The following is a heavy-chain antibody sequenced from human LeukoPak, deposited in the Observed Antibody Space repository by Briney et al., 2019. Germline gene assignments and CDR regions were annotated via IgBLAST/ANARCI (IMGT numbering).Heavy chain of an antibody. V-gene: IGHV1-8*01. CDR1: GYTFTSYD. CDR3: ARSAPINDFWSGYYNWFDP. D-gene: IGHD3-3*01. CDR2: MNPNSGNT. J-gene: IGHJ5*02. Sequence: ASVKVSCKASGYTFTSYDINWVRQATGQGLEWMGWMNPNSGNTGYAQKFQGRVTMTRNTSISTAYMELSSLRSEHTAVYYCARSAPINDFWSGYYNWFDPWGQGTLVTVSS.